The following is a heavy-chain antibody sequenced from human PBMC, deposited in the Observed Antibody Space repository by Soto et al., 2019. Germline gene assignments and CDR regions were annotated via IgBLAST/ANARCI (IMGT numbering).Heavy chain of an antibody. D-gene: IGHD4-17*01. CDR2: ISAYNGNT. CDR1: GYTFTSYG. V-gene: IGHV1-18*01. Sequence: QVPLVQSGAEVKKPGASVKVSCKASGYTFTSYGISWVRQAPGQGLEWMGWISAYNGNTNYAQKLQGRVTMTTDTSTSTAYMELRSLRSDDTAVYYCARDDYGEHNQNWFDPWGQGTLVTVSS. J-gene: IGHJ5*02. CDR3: ARDDYGEHNQNWFDP.